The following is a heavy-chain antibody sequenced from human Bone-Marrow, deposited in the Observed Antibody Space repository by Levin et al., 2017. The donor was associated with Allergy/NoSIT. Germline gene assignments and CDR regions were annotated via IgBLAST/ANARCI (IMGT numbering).Heavy chain of an antibody. CDR2: LSWNGGSI. J-gene: IGHJ4*02. CDR1: GFIFDDYK. CDR3: TKSKVGWLPRRGYYLDS. Sequence: GGSLRLSCAASGFIFDDYKLLWVRQAPGKGLEWVSLLSWNGGSIYYADSVRGRFTISRDNSKNSLYLQMNSLRSEDTAIYYCTKSKVGWLPRRGYYLDSWGQGTLVTVSS. D-gene: IGHD5-12*01. V-gene: IGHV3-43*01.